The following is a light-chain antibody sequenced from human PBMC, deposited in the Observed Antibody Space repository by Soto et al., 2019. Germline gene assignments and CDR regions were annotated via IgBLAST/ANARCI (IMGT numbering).Light chain of an antibody. CDR1: QIITS. Sequence: DIQMTQSPSTLSASVGDRVTITCRASQIITSLAWYQQIPGKAPTLLIYDAFNLQSGVPSRFSGSASGTEFTLTISTLQPDDFATYYCQHYDSYPYNVGQGTKLEI. V-gene: IGKV1-5*01. J-gene: IGKJ2*01. CDR3: QHYDSYPYN. CDR2: DAF.